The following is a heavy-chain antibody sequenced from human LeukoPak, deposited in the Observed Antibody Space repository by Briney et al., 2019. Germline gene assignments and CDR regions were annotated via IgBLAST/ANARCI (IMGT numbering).Heavy chain of an antibody. D-gene: IGHD3-22*01. CDR1: GYTFTGYY. CDR3: ARAEYYYDSSGYYYYYYGMDV. V-gene: IGHV1-2*06. J-gene: IGHJ6*02. CDR2: INPNSGGT. Sequence: ASVTVSCKASGYTFTGYYMHWVRQAPGQGLEWMGRINPNSGGTNYAQKFQGRVTTTRDTSISTAYMELSRLRSDDTAVYYCARAEYYYDSSGYYYYYYGMDVWGQGTTVTVSS.